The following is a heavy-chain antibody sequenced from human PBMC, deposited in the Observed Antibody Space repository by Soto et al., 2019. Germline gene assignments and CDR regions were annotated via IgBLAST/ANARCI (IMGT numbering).Heavy chain of an antibody. CDR2: INPNSGVT. V-gene: IGHV1-2*02. Sequence: QVQLVQSGAEVKEPGASVTVSCRASGDRFTDYYMHWVRQAPGQGPEWMGWINPNSGVTKYAQKFQGGVTMSRDTSIRTVYMRRSRLGFDDTAIYYCARESGGATATLDYYYFYMDVWGTGTTVTVSS. D-gene: IGHD5-12*01. J-gene: IGHJ6*03. CDR3: ARESGGATATLDYYYFYMDV. CDR1: GDRFTDYY.